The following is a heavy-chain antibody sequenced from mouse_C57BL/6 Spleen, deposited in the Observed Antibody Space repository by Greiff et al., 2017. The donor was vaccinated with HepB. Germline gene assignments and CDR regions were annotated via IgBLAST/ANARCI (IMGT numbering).Heavy chain of an antibody. CDR1: GYTFTSYW. V-gene: IGHV1-55*01. CDR3: AREGYGNYGY. CDR2: IYPGSGST. Sequence: QVHVKQPGAELVKPGASVKMSCKASGYTFTSYWITWVKQRPGQGLEWIGDIYPGSGSTNYNEKFKSKATLTVDTSSSTAYMQLSSLTSEDSAVYYCAREGYGNYGYWGQGTTLTVSS. D-gene: IGHD2-1*01. J-gene: IGHJ2*01.